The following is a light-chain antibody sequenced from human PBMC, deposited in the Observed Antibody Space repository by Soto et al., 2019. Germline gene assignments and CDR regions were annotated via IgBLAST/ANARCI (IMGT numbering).Light chain of an antibody. CDR1: SSDIGSYNL. J-gene: IGLJ2*01. Sequence: QSALTQPASVSGSPEQSITISCTGTSSDIGSYNLVSWYQQHPGKAPKVMIYEVSKRPSGVSNRFSGSKSGNTASLTISGLQAEDEADYYCCSYAGSSTLFGGGTKLTVL. CDR2: EVS. CDR3: CSYAGSSTL. V-gene: IGLV2-23*02.